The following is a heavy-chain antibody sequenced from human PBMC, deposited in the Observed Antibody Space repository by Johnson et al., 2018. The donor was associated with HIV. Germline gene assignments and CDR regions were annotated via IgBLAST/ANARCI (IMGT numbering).Heavy chain of an antibody. CDR2: IYSGGRT. Sequence: VQLVESGGGLIQPGGSLRLSCAASGFTVSSNYMSWVRQAPGTGLEWVSVIYSGGRTYYAASVQGRFTISRDNSKNTLYLQMNSRRAEDTAVYYCARVPRIEQQLVHAFDIWGQGTMVTVSS. V-gene: IGHV3-53*01. CDR1: GFTVSSNY. D-gene: IGHD6-13*01. J-gene: IGHJ3*02. CDR3: ARVPRIEQQLVHAFDI.